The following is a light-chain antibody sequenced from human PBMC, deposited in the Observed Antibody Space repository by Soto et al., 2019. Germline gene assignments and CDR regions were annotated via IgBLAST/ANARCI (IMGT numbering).Light chain of an antibody. J-gene: IGLJ3*02. CDR1: KNDIGSSDY. CDR2: GVS. CDR3: SSSTISNTLV. V-gene: IGLV2-14*01. Sequence: QSALTQPASVSASPGQSITISCTGGKNDIGSSDYVSWYQQHPGKAPKLIIYGVSNRPSGTSDRFSGSKSGNTASLTISGLQADAEADAYCSSSTISNTLVFGGGTKLTVL.